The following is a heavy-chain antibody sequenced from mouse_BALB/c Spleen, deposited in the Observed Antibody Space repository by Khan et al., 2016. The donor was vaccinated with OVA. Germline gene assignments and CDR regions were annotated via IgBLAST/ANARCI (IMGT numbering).Heavy chain of an antibody. D-gene: IGHD1-2*01. J-gene: IGHJ3*01. V-gene: IGHV1-77*01. Sequence: QVQLQQPGAELARPGASVKLSCKASGYTFTDYYINWVKQRTGQGLVWIGEISPGSGDTYYNEKFKGKATLTADKSSNTSYLQLSSLTSEASAVYCCARRNYFGYTFAYWGQGTLVTVSA. CDR3: ARRNYFGYTFAY. CDR2: ISPGSGDT. CDR1: GYTFTDYY.